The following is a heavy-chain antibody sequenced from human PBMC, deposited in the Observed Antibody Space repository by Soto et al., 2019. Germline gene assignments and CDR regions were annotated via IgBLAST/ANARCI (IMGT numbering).Heavy chain of an antibody. J-gene: IGHJ4*02. V-gene: IGHV4-31*03. CDR3: ATLYMVRGVRTFDY. Sequence: QVQLQESGPGLVKPSQTLSLTCTVSGGSISSGGYYWSWIRQHPGKGLEWIGYIYYTGSTYYNPSLKSRVTTXVXTXXNQFSLKLSSVTAADTAVYYCATLYMVRGVRTFDYWGQGTLVTVSS. CDR2: IYYTGST. CDR1: GGSISSGGYY. D-gene: IGHD3-10*01.